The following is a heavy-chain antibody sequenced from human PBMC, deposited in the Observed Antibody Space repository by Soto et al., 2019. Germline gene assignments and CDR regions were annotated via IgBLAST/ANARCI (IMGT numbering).Heavy chain of an antibody. CDR3: TTDLPRLWGFRSVSDAGIDAFDI. Sequence: PGGSLRLSCAASGFTFSNAWMRWVRQAPGKGQEWVGRINSKTDGGTTDYAAPVKGRFTISRDDSKNTLYLQMNSLKTEDTAVYYRTTDLPRLWGFRSVSDAGIDAFDIWGQGTMVTVSS. J-gene: IGHJ3*02. V-gene: IGHV3-15*01. CDR2: INSKTDGGTT. CDR1: GFTFSNAW. D-gene: IGHD2-21*01.